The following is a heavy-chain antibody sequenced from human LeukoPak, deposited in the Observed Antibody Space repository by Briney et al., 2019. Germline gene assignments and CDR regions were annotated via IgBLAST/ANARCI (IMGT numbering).Heavy chain of an antibody. Sequence: PGGSLRLSCAASGFTFSSYAMHWVRQAPGKGLEGVAVISYDGSNKYYADSVKGRFTISRDNSKNTLYLQMNSLRAEDTAVYYCARVGHSSSWVTPLDYWGQGTLVTVSS. CDR1: GFTFSSYA. CDR2: ISYDGSNK. V-gene: IGHV3-30-3*01. CDR3: ARVGHSSSWVTPLDY. D-gene: IGHD6-13*01. J-gene: IGHJ4*02.